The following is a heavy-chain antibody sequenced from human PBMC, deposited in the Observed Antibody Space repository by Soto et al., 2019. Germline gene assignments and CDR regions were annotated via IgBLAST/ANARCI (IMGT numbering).Heavy chain of an antibody. CDR1: GFTFDHYA. CDR3: ANEPYASSGIYGMDV. D-gene: IGHD3-22*01. J-gene: IGHJ6*02. V-gene: IGHV3-9*01. CDR2: ISWNSGSI. Sequence: GGSLRLSCAASGFTFDHYAMHCVRQAPGKGLECVSGISWNSGSIGYADSVKGRFTISRDNAKNSLYLQMNSLRAEDTALYYCANEPYASSGIYGMDVWRQGTTVTVSS.